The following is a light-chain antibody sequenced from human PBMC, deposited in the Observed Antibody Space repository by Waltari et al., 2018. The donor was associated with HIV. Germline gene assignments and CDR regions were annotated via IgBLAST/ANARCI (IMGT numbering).Light chain of an antibody. J-gene: IGLJ3*02. CDR1: SPNLGNTL. CDR3: GTWDSNLRNWV. Sequence: QSILAQPPSVSATPGQRVTSSCSCGSPNLGNTLLSCYQQVPGAAPKLLIFDNSKRPSEIPDRFSASKSDTSGTLDIAGLQTGDEGDYYCGTWDSNLRNWVFGGGTKLTVL. CDR2: DNS. V-gene: IGLV1-51*01.